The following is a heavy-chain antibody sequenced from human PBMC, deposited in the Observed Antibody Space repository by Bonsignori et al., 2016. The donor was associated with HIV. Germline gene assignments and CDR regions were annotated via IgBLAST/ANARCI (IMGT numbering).Heavy chain of an antibody. J-gene: IGHJ5*02. CDR2: VNHSGST. V-gene: IGHV4-34*01. D-gene: IGHD2-15*01. CDR3: ARLGNPVGRILQWCYLRKLFDP. Sequence: QVQLKQWGAGLLKPSETLSLTCAVYGGSFSGYYWSWIRQPPREGGWSGLGKVNHSGSTNYSPSLKSRVVMSVDTSKNQFSVKLRSITAADTAVYYCARLGNPVGRILQWCYLRKLFDPWGQGTLVT. CDR1: GGSFSGYY.